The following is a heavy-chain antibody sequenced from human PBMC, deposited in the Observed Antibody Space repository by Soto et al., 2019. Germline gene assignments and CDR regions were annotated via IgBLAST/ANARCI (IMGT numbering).Heavy chain of an antibody. CDR1: GYSFTSYW. CDR3: ARPSSYYYDSSGYQEYFDY. CDR2: IYPGDSDT. V-gene: IGHV5-51*01. Sequence: GESLKISCKGSGYSFTSYWIGWVRQMPGKGLEWMGIIYPGDSDTRYSPSFQGQVTISADKSISTAYLQWSSLKASDTAMYYCARPSSYYYDSSGYQEYFDYWGQGTLVTVSS. J-gene: IGHJ4*02. D-gene: IGHD3-22*01.